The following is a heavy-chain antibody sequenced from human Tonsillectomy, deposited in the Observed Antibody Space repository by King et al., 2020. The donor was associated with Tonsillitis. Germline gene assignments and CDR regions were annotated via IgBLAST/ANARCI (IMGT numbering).Heavy chain of an antibody. CDR1: GDSISSENYY. CDR2: ILHSGST. D-gene: IGHD2-15*01. V-gene: IGHV4-31*03. J-gene: IGHJ4*02. CDR3: AREVVV. Sequence: VQLQESGPGLVKPSHTLSLTCTVSGDSISSENYYWSCIRQYPGKGLEWIGYILHSGSTYYNPSLKSRVTMSVDTSKNQFSLKLTSVTAADTAVYYCAREVVVWSQGTLVTVSS.